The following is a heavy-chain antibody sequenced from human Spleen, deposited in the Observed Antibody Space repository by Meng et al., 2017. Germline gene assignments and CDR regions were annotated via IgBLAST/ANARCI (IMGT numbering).Heavy chain of an antibody. CDR3: ARRAANNNDFVRGSFRPRYYFDY. J-gene: IGHJ4*02. CDR1: GGSFSGYY. Sequence: SETLSLTCAVYGGSFSGYYWSWIRQPPGKGLEWIGEINHSGNTNYNPSLKSRVTISVDTSKNQFSLKLSSVTAADTTVYFCARRAANNNDFVRGSFRPRYYFDYWGQGTLVTVSS. D-gene: IGHD3-16*02. CDR2: INHSGNT. V-gene: IGHV4-34*01.